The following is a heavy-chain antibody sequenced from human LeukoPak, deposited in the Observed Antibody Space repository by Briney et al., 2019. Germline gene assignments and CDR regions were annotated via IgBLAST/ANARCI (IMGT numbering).Heavy chain of an antibody. Sequence: SETLSLTCNVSGASMSNYYLVWIRQPPGKGLEWIGSIYHSGTTYSGSTYDNPSLKCRVTISLDTSKNQFSLKVGSMTAADTAVYYCARAGGYGLIDYWGQGTMVTVSS. CDR2: IYHSGTTYSGST. CDR3: ARAGGYGLIDY. D-gene: IGHD5-18*01. V-gene: IGHV4-39*07. CDR1: GASMSNYY. J-gene: IGHJ4*02.